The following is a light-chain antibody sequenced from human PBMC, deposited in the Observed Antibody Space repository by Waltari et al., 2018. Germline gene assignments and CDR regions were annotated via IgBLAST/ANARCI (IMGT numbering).Light chain of an antibody. CDR1: QRVSSSY. CDR2: GAS. CDR3: QQYGSSLIT. Sequence: DIVLTQSPGTLSLSPGDRATLSCRDSQRVSSSYLAWYQQKPGQAPRLLIYGASSRATGIPDRFSGSGSVTDFTLTISRLEPEDFALYYCQQYGSSLITFGQGTRLEIK. J-gene: IGKJ5*01. V-gene: IGKV3-20*01.